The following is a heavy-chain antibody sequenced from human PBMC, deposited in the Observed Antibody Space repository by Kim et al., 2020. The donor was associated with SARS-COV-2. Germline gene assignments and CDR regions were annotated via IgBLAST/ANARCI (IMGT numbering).Heavy chain of an antibody. V-gene: IGHV3-21*01. D-gene: IGHD3-10*01. Sequence: YASSVQGHFTIYGGNAKNSLYLQMNGLRAEDTAVYYCARGAYGSPLAPVDYWGQGTLVTVSS. CDR3: ARGAYGSPLAPVDY. J-gene: IGHJ4*02.